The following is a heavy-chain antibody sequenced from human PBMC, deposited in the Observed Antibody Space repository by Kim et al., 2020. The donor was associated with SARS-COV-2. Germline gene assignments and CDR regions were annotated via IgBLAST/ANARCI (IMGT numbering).Heavy chain of an antibody. J-gene: IGHJ6*02. CDR3: ARDTELRGSHYYYYYGMDV. V-gene: IGHV3-11*04. D-gene: IGHD1-26*01. CDR1: GFTFSDYY. Sequence: GGSLRLSCAASGFTFSDYYMSWIRQAPGKGLEWVSYISSSGSTIYYADSVKGRFIISRDNAKNSLYLQMNSLRAEDTAVYYCARDTELRGSHYYYYYGMDVWGQGTTVTVSS. CDR2: ISSSGSTI.